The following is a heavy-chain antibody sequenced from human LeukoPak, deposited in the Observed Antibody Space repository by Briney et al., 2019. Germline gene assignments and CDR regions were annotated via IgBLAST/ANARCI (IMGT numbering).Heavy chain of an antibody. D-gene: IGHD3-3*01. J-gene: IGHJ5*02. CDR2: ISAYNGNA. V-gene: IGHV1-18*01. CDR3: ARDITIFGVVISWFDP. Sequence: ASVTVSCTASGYTFTSYGISWVRQAPGQGLEWMGWISAYNGNANYAQVLQGRVTMTTDTSTSTAYMELRSLRSDDTAVYYCARDITIFGVVISWFDPWGQRTLVTVSS. CDR1: GYTFTSYG.